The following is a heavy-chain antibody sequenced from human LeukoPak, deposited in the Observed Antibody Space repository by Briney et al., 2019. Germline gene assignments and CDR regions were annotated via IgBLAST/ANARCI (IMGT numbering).Heavy chain of an antibody. V-gene: IGHV3-23*01. CDR2: ISGNGGST. CDR3: AKDPNGDYIGTFDI. J-gene: IGHJ3*02. Sequence: PGGSLRLSCATSQFNFNKFGITWVRQAPGKGLEWVSSISGNGGSTQYADSVQGRFAISRDNSKNTLYLQMNSLRAEDTAVYYCAKDPNGDYIGTFDIWGQGTMVTVSS. CDR1: QFNFNKFG. D-gene: IGHD4-17*01.